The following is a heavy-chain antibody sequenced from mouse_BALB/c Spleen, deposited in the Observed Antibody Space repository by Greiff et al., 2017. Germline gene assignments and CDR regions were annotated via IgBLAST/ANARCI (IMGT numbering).Heavy chain of an antibody. CDR3: ARLGYDGAMDY. Sequence: EVKVVESGGGLVKPGGSLKLSCAASGFTFSSYAMSWVRQTPEKRLEWVATISSGGSYTYYPDSVKGRFTISRDNAKNTLYLQMSSLRSEDTAMYYCARLGYDGAMDYWGQGTSVTVSS. V-gene: IGHV5-9-3*01. CDR2: ISSGGSYT. CDR1: GFTFSSYA. D-gene: IGHD2-14*01. J-gene: IGHJ4*01.